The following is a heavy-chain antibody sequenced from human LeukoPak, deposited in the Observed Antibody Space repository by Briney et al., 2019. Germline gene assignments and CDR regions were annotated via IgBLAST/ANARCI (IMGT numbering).Heavy chain of an antibody. Sequence: GGSLRLSCAASGFTVSSNYMSWVRQAPGKGLEWVSVIYSGGSTYYADSVKGRFTISRDNSKNTLYLQMNSLRAEDTAVYYCARDRGSSSWYLFDYWGQGTLVTVSS. D-gene: IGHD6-13*01. CDR1: GFTVSSNY. J-gene: IGHJ4*02. CDR2: IYSGGST. CDR3: ARDRGSSSWYLFDY. V-gene: IGHV3-66*02.